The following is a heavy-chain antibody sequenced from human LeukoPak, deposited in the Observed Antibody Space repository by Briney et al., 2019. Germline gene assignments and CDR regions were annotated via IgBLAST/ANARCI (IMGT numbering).Heavy chain of an antibody. D-gene: IGHD2-21*02. CDR2: ISSSSSYI. J-gene: IGHJ4*02. Sequence: GGSLRLSCAASGFTFSSYSMNWVRQAPGKGLEWVSSISSSSSYICYADSVKGRFTISRDNAKNSLYLQMNSLRAEDTAVYYCARVGDPWHFDYWGQGTLVTVSS. V-gene: IGHV3-21*01. CDR3: ARVGDPWHFDY. CDR1: GFTFSSYS.